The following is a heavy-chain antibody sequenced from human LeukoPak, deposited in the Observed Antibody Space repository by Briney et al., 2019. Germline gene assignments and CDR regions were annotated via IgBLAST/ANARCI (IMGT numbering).Heavy chain of an antibody. Sequence: PSETLSLSCTVSGGSISTHYRSWVRQPPGKGLEWIGSIYYSGSTNYNPSLKSRVTISVDTSKNQFSLKLSSVTAADTAVYSCAREPRSSPRGYYGMDVWGQGTTVTVSS. CDR3: AREPRSSPRGYYGMDV. D-gene: IGHD6-13*01. V-gene: IGHV4-59*11. CDR2: IYYSGST. J-gene: IGHJ6*02. CDR1: GGSISTHY.